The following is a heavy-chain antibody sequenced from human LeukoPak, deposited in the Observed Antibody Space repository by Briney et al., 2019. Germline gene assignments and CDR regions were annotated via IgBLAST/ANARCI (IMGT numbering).Heavy chain of an antibody. CDR3: AREEEVVSDYYYYYYMDV. J-gene: IGHJ6*03. D-gene: IGHD4-23*01. Sequence: SVKVSCKASGGTFSSYAISWVRQAPGQGLEWMGGIIPIFGTANYAQKFQGRVTITADESTSTAYMELSSLRSEDTAVYYCAREEEVVSDYYYYYYMDVWGKGTTVTVSS. CDR2: IIPIFGTA. CDR1: GGTFSSYA. V-gene: IGHV1-69*13.